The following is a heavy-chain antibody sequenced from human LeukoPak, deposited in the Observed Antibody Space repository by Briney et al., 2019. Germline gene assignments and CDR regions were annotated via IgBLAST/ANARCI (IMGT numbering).Heavy chain of an antibody. CDR1: GFTFDDYA. J-gene: IGHJ4*02. Sequence: GRSLRLSCAASGFTFDDYAMHWVRHAPGKGLEWVSGISWNSGSIGYADSVKGRFTISRDNAKNSLYLQMNSLRAEDMALYYCAKDWSYDSSGGFDYWGQGTLVTVSS. CDR2: ISWNSGSI. V-gene: IGHV3-9*03. D-gene: IGHD3-22*01. CDR3: AKDWSYDSSGGFDY.